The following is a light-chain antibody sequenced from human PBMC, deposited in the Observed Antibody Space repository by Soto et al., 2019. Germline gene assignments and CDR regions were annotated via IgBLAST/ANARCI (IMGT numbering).Light chain of an antibody. CDR2: CAS. CDR1: QSVSTS. Sequence: EIVMTQSPPTLSVSPGERATPSCRSSQSVSTSLAWYQQKPGQPPRLLCYCASTRTLGIPARFSGSEAGTEFTLTISSLQSEDFAVYYCQQYNSWPITFGQGTRLEIK. CDR3: QQYNSWPIT. V-gene: IGKV3-15*01. J-gene: IGKJ5*01.